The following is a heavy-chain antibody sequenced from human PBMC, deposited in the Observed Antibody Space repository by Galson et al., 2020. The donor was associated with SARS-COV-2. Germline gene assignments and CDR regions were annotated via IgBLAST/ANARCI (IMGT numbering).Heavy chain of an antibody. CDR2: VNPTGGSA. D-gene: IGHD3-10*01. V-gene: IGHV1-46*01. CDR3: ARRAPLFYGMDV. J-gene: IGHJ6*02. Sequence: GDSLKISCKASGYRFTDCLIHWVRQAPGQGLEWMGVVNPTGGSASYAQKFQGRVTMTRDTSTSTVYMELNSLRSEDTAMYYCARRAPLFYGMDVWGQGTTVTVSS. CDR1: GYRFTDCL.